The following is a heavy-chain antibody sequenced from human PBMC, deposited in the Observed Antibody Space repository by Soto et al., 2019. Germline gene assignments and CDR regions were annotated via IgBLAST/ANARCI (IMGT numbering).Heavy chain of an antibody. CDR2: ISYYERNK. J-gene: IGHJ1*01. CDR3: AKDRGQPWKGFQH. V-gene: IGHV3-30*18. CDR1: GFTFSSYG. Sequence: QVQLVESGGGVVQPGRSLRLSCAASGFTFSSYGMHWVRQAPGKGLEGVAVISYYERNKYYAEYLKGRFPISRDHSKNTLYLQMHSLRAEDTAVYYCAKDRGQPWKGFQHWGQGTLVTGSS. D-gene: IGHD3-10*01.